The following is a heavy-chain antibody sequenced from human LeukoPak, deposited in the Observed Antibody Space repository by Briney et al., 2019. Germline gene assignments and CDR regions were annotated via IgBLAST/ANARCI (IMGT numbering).Heavy chain of an antibody. D-gene: IGHD3-22*01. Sequence: SETLSLTCTVSGGSISSYYWSWIRQPPGKGLEWIGYIYYSGSTNYNPSLKSRVTISVDASENQFSLKLSCVTAADTAVYYCAREGVEYSDYDSSGLYYFDYWGQGTLVTVSS. CDR2: IYYSGST. CDR1: GGSISSYY. J-gene: IGHJ4*02. V-gene: IGHV4-59*01. CDR3: AREGVEYSDYDSSGLYYFDY.